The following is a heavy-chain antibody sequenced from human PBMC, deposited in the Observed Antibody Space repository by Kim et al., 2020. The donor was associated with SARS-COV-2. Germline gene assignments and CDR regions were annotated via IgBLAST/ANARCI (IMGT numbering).Heavy chain of an antibody. CDR2: INTNTENP. CDR1: GHTFSSYA. CDR3: ASSMVYGVISAFDI. J-gene: IGHJ3*02. Sequence: ASVKVSCKASGHTFSSYAMNWVRQAPGRGLEWMGWINTNTENPTYAQGFTGRFVFSLDTSVSTTLLQISGLKPEDTAIYYCASSMVYGVISAFDIWGQGTMLIVSS. V-gene: IGHV7-4-1*02. D-gene: IGHD3-10*01.